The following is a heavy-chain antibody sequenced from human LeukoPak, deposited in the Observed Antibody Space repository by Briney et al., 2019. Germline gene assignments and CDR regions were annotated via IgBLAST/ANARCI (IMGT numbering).Heavy chain of an antibody. D-gene: IGHD1-14*01. Sequence: GESLKISCKGSGYNFTRYWIGWVRQMRGKGLEWMGIIYPGDSETRYSPSFQDQVTISADKSISTAYLQWSSLKASDTTMYYCARGGITRSAPFDYWGQGALVTVSS. V-gene: IGHV5-51*01. CDR3: ARGGITRSAPFDY. J-gene: IGHJ4*02. CDR2: IYPGDSET. CDR1: GYNFTRYW.